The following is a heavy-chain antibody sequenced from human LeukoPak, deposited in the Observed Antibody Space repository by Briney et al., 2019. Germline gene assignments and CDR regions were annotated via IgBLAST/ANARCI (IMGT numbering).Heavy chain of an antibody. Sequence: GGSLRLSCAASGFTFSRSAMSWVRQAPGKGLEWVSVISDDSSFTYYADSVKGRFTISRDNSRNTLYLQMNSLRAEDTALYYCAKHVGSGSGWDYFDYWGQGTLVTVSS. CDR2: ISDDSSFT. J-gene: IGHJ4*02. D-gene: IGHD3-10*01. V-gene: IGHV3-23*01. CDR1: GFTFSRSA. CDR3: AKHVGSGSGWDYFDY.